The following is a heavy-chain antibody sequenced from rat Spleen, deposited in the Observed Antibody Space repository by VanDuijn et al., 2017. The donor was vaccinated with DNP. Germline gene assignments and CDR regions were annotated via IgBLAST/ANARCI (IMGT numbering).Heavy chain of an antibody. D-gene: IGHD4-3*01. CDR3: VRWNSGHFDY. CDR2: IGSPAYAP. J-gene: IGHJ2*01. CDR1: GFTFSDYN. Sequence: EVQLVESGGGLVQPGRSLKLSCAASGFTFSDYNMAWVRQAPKKGLEWVAYIGSPAYAPYYGDSVKGRFTISRDNAKSTLYLQMNSLRSEDMATYYCVRWNSGHFDYWGQGVMVPVSS. V-gene: IGHV5-22*01.